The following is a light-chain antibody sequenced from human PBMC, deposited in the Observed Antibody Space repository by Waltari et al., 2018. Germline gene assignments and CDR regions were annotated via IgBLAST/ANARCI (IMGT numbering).Light chain of an antibody. Sequence: SYVMNQPPSVSVAPGQTARITCGGNYIGGKNVHWYQQKPGQAPVLVVYDDRDRPSGIPERISGSNSANTATLTISRVEVGDEADYYCQVWDSSSDHYVFGTGTKVTVL. V-gene: IGLV3-21*02. CDR1: YIGGKN. CDR3: QVWDSSSDHYV. J-gene: IGLJ1*01. CDR2: DDR.